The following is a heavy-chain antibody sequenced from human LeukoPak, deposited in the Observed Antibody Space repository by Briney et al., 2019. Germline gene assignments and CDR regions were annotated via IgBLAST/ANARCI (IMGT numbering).Heavy chain of an antibody. CDR2: ISSSSSYI. Sequence: GGSLRLSCAASGFTFSSYSMNWDRQAPGKGLEWVSSISSSSSYIYYADSVKGRFTISRDNAKNSLYLQMNSLRAEDTAVYYCAGAGKQQPYFDYWGQGTLVTVSS. V-gene: IGHV3-21*01. D-gene: IGHD6-13*01. CDR1: GFTFSSYS. J-gene: IGHJ4*02. CDR3: AGAGKQQPYFDY.